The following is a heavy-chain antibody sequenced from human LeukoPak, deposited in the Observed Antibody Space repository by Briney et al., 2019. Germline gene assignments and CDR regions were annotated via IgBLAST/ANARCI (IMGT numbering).Heavy chain of an antibody. Sequence: PSETLSLTCTASGGSISSYYWSWMRQPAGKGLEWIGRFYSGGSTDYNPSLKSRVTMSVDTSKNQFSLKLSSVTVADTAVYYCARVYSGSYLPGSLANYYFDYWGQGTLVTVSS. D-gene: IGHD5-12*01. CDR3: ARVYSGSYLPGSLANYYFDY. CDR2: FYSGGST. J-gene: IGHJ4*02. V-gene: IGHV4-4*07. CDR1: GGSISSYY.